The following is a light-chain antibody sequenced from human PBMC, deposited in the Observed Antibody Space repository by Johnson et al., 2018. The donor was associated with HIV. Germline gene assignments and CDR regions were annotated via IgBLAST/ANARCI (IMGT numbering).Light chain of an antibody. CDR3: GTWDSSLSAWV. Sequence: QSVLTQPPSVSAAPGQNVTIYCSGSSSNIGNNYVSWYQQVPGTAPRLVIYDTIKRHSGIPDRFSGSKSGTSATLGITGLQTGDEADYYCGTWDSSLSAWVFGTGTKVTVL. J-gene: IGLJ1*01. CDR1: SSNIGNNY. CDR2: DTI. V-gene: IGLV1-51*01.